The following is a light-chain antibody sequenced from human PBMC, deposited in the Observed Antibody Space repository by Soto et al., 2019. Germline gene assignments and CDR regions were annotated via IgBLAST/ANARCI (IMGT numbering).Light chain of an antibody. CDR1: QDIRNS. Sequence: AIQMTQSPSSLSASVGDRVTITCRASQDIRNSLGWYQQKPGKAPKVLISVASSLQSGVPSRFSGSGSGTDFPLSLSSPQPEDSATYFCLQDYKYPWTFGQGTKVEI. V-gene: IGKV1-6*01. CDR2: VAS. J-gene: IGKJ1*01. CDR3: LQDYKYPWT.